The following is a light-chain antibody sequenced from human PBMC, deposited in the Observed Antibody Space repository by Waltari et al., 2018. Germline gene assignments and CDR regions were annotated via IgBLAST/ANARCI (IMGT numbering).Light chain of an antibody. CDR2: LNSDGSH. V-gene: IGLV4-69*01. J-gene: IGLJ2*01. Sequence: QLVLTQSPSASASLGASVKLTCTLSSGHSDYAIAWHQQQPGKAPRFLLKLNSDGSHNNGDGIPDRFSGSSSGAERYLTISSLQAEDGADYYCHAWRSGILVFAGGTKLTVL. CDR1: SGHSDYA. CDR3: HAWRSGILV.